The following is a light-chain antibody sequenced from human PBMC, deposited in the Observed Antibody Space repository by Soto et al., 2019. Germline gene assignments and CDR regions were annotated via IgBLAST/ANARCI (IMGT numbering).Light chain of an antibody. CDR3: QQYGNSPIT. CDR1: QSVSSSY. Sequence: EIVLTQSPGTLSLSPGERATLSCRASQSVSSSYLAWYQQKPGQAPRLLIYGASSRATGIPDRFSGSGSGTDFTLTISRLEPEDFAVYYCQQYGNSPITFGQGTRLGLN. V-gene: IGKV3-20*01. CDR2: GAS. J-gene: IGKJ5*01.